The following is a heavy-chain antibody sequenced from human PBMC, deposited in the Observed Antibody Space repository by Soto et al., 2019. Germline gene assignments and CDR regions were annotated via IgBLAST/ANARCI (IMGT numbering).Heavy chain of an antibody. CDR2: IIPIFGTA. CDR1: GGTFSSYA. Sequence: QVQLVQSGAEVKKPGSSVKVSCKASGGTFSSYAISWVRQAPGQGLEWMGGIIPIFGTANYAQKFQGRVTITADESTSTADMELGSLRSEDTAVYYCARDGIVGAIGAEYFHHWGQGTLVTVSS. V-gene: IGHV1-69*12. D-gene: IGHD1-26*01. J-gene: IGHJ1*01. CDR3: ARDGIVGAIGAEYFHH.